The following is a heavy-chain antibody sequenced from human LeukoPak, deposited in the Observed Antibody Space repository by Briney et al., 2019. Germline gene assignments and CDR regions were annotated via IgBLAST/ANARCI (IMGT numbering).Heavy chain of an antibody. CDR2: IYYSGST. CDR3: ARVRIAVAGKNDAFDI. J-gene: IGHJ3*02. CDR1: GGSISSYY. D-gene: IGHD6-19*01. Sequence: SETLSLTCTVSGGSISSYYWSWIRQPPGKGLEWIGYIYYSGSTNYNPSLKSRVTISVDTSKNQFSLKLSSVTAADTAVYYCARVRIAVAGKNDAFDIWGQGTMVTVSS. V-gene: IGHV4-59*01.